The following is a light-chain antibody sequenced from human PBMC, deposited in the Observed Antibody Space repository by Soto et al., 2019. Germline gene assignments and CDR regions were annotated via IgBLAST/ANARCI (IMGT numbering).Light chain of an antibody. CDR1: SSDVGGYKY. Sequence: QSALTQPPSASGSPGQSVTISCTGTSSDVGGYKYVSWYQQHPDKAPKLMIFEVNKRPSGVPDRFSGSKSGTTASLTVSGLQAEDEADYYCSSYAGINNLGVFGTGTKLTVL. CDR3: SSYAGINNLGV. V-gene: IGLV2-8*01. CDR2: EVN. J-gene: IGLJ1*01.